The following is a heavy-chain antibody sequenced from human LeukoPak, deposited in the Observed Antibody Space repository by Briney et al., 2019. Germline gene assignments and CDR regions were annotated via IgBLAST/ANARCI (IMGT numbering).Heavy chain of an antibody. CDR3: ARHHDFWSGYFDY. Sequence: SETLSLTCAVYGGSFSGYYWSWIRQPPGKGLEWIGSIYYSGSTYYNPSLKSRVTISVDTSKNQFSLKLSSVTAADTAVYYCARHHDFWSGYFDYWGQGTLVTVSS. D-gene: IGHD3-3*01. CDR1: GGSFSGYY. V-gene: IGHV4-34*01. CDR2: IYYSGST. J-gene: IGHJ4*02.